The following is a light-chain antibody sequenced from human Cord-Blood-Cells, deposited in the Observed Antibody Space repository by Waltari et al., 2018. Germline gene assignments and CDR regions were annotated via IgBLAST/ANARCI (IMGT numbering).Light chain of an antibody. J-gene: IGKJ3*01. Sequence: DIQLPQSPSFLSASVGDRVTITCRASQGISSYLAWYQQKPGKAPKLLIYAASTLQSGVPSRFSGSGSGTEFTLTISSLQPEDFATYYCQQLNSYPPFTFGPGTKVDIK. CDR3: QQLNSYPPFT. CDR2: AAS. V-gene: IGKV1-9*01. CDR1: QGISSY.